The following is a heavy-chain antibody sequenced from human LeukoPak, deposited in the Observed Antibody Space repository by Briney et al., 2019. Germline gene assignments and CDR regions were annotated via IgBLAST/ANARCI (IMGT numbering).Heavy chain of an antibody. CDR3: ARGVTGLLPDDY. J-gene: IGHJ4*02. CDR1: GFTFSSYS. Sequence: PGGSLRLSYAASGFTFSSYSMNWVRQAPGKGLEWVSSISSSSSYIYYADSVKGRFTISRDNAKNSLYLQTNSLRAEDTAVYYCARGVTGLLPDDYWGQGTLVTVSS. CDR2: ISSSSSYI. D-gene: IGHD3-22*01. V-gene: IGHV3-21*01.